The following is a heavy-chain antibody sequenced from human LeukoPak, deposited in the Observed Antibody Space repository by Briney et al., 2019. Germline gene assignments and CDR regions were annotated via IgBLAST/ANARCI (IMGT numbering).Heavy chain of an antibody. J-gene: IGHJ4*02. Sequence: SETLSLTYAVYGGSFRGYYWSWIRQPPGKGLEWIGEINHSGSTNYNPSLKSRVTISVDTSENQFSLKLSSVAAADTAVYYCARGGYTGLAYWGQGTLVTVSS. D-gene: IGHD1-1*01. CDR2: INHSGST. CDR3: ARGGYTGLAY. CDR1: GGSFRGYY. V-gene: IGHV4-34*01.